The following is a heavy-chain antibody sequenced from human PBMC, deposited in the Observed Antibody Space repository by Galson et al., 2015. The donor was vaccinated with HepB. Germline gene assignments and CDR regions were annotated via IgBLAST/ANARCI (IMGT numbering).Heavy chain of an antibody. CDR2: ISPSSAYT. V-gene: IGHV3-11*06. Sequence: SLRLSCAASGFTFSDYYMSWIRQAPGKGLEWVSYISPSSAYTNYADSVKGRFTISRDNAKKSLYLQMNSLRAEDTALYYCARGSPLDYWGQGTLVTVSS. CDR1: GFTFSDYY. J-gene: IGHJ4*02. CDR3: ARGSPLDY.